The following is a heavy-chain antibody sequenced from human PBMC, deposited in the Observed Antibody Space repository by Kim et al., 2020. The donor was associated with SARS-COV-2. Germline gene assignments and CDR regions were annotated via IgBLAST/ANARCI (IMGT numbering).Heavy chain of an antibody. CDR3: GRNTGFDL. Sequence: DGGASNYVESMNGRFTNSRDKAKNSLYMQMNGLRVEDTAVYYCGRNTGFDLGGQGTTVTVSS. CDR2: DGGAS. J-gene: IGHJ3*01. V-gene: IGHV3-7*04.